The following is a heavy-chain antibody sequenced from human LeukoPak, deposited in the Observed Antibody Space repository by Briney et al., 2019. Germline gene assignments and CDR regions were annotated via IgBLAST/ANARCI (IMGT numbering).Heavy chain of an antibody. CDR2: IYYSGST. V-gene: IGHV4-59*11. CDR1: GCSISSHY. Sequence: SETLSLTCTVSGCSISSHYWSWIRQPPGKGLEWIGYIYYSGSTNYNPSLKSRVTISVDTSKNQFSLKLSSVTAADTAVYYCARDAGDFWSGPPGGYYYYMDVWGKGTTVTVSS. J-gene: IGHJ6*03. D-gene: IGHD3-3*01. CDR3: ARDAGDFWSGPPGGYYYYMDV.